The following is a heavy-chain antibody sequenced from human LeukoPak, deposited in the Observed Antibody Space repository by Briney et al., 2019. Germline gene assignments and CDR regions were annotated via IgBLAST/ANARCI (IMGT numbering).Heavy chain of an antibody. J-gene: IGHJ4*02. CDR2: IYHSGST. CDR1: GGSISSGGYC. D-gene: IGHD1-26*01. Sequence: SQTLSLTCAVSGGSISSGGYCWSWIRQPPGKGLEWIGYIYHSGSTYYNPSLKSRVTISVDRSKNQFSLKLSSVTSADTAVYYCARGGSSVQDFDYWGQGTLVTVSS. CDR3: ARGGSSVQDFDY. V-gene: IGHV4-30-2*01.